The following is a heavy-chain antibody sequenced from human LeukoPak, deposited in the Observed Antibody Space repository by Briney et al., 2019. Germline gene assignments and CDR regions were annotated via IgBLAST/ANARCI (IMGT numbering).Heavy chain of an antibody. J-gene: IGHJ4*02. D-gene: IGHD3-10*01. V-gene: IGHV3-30*02. CDR2: VRYDGSSK. CDR3: ARDQAGSGHYADY. Sequence: GGSLRLSCAASGFTFSNYAMHWVRQAPGKGLEWLAYVRYDGSSKYYADFVKGRFTISRDYSKNTLYLHMNSLRAEDTAVYYCARDQAGSGHYADYWGQGTLVTVSS. CDR1: GFTFSNYA.